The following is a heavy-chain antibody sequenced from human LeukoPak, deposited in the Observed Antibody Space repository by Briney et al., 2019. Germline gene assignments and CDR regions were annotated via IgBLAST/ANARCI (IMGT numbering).Heavy chain of an antibody. V-gene: IGHV3-30*03. J-gene: IGHJ6*02. Sequence: GGSLRLSCAASGFTFSSYGMHWVRQAPGKGLEWVAVISYDGSNKYYADSVKGRFTISRDNSKNTLYLQMNSLRAEDTAVYYCATDLLVRTHYYYYGMDVWGQGTTVTVSS. D-gene: IGHD6-13*01. CDR3: ATDLLVRTHYYYYGMDV. CDR2: ISYDGSNK. CDR1: GFTFSSYG.